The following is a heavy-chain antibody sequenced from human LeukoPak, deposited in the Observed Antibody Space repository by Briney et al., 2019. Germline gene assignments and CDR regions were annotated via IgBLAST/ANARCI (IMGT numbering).Heavy chain of an antibody. Sequence: PGGSLRPSCAASGFTFSSYAMHWVRQAPGKGLEWVAVISYDGSNKYYADSVKGRFTISRDNAKNSLYLQMNSLRAEDTAVYYCARGTVRGVIVYYYYYGMDVWGKGTTVTVSS. CDR2: ISYDGSNK. CDR3: ARGTVRGVIVYYYYYGMDV. D-gene: IGHD3-10*01. CDR1: GFTFSSYA. J-gene: IGHJ6*04. V-gene: IGHV3-30-3*01.